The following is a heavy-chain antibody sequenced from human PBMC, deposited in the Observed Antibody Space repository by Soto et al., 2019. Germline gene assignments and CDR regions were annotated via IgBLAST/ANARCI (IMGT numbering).Heavy chain of an antibody. CDR3: ARDDYGSAGMDV. Sequence: LSLTCTVSGDSFSSYYWSWIRQPAGKGLEWIGRIYPSGTTNYNPSLKSRLTLSRDTSKNQFSLSLRSVTAADTAVYFCARDDYGSAGMDVWGQGTTVTVSS. CDR1: GDSFSSYY. V-gene: IGHV4-4*07. D-gene: IGHD3-10*01. CDR2: IYPSGTT. J-gene: IGHJ6*02.